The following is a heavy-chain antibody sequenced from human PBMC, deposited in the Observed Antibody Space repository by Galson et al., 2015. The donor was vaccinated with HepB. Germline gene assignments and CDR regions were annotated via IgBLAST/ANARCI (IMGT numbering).Heavy chain of an antibody. CDR1: GFTFSSYS. CDR2: ISSSSSYI. Sequence: LRLSCAASGFTFSSYSMNWVRQAPGKGLEWVSSISSSSSYIYYADSVKGRFTISRDNAKNSLYLQMNSLRAEDTAVYYCARGVGIAVEFDYWGQGTLVTVSS. D-gene: IGHD6-19*01. V-gene: IGHV3-21*01. CDR3: ARGVGIAVEFDY. J-gene: IGHJ4*02.